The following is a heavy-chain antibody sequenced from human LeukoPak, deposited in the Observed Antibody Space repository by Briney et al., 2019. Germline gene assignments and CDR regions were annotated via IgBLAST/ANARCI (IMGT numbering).Heavy chain of an antibody. V-gene: IGHV3-74*01. CDR3: VSLYETY. J-gene: IGHJ4*02. Sequence: GGSLRLSCAASGNYWMHWVRQAPGKGLVWVSHINSDGSWTSYADSVKGRFTITKDNAKNTVYLQMNSLRAEDTAVYYCVSLYETYWGRGTLVTVSS. CDR1: GNYW. D-gene: IGHD2/OR15-2a*01. CDR2: INSDGSWT.